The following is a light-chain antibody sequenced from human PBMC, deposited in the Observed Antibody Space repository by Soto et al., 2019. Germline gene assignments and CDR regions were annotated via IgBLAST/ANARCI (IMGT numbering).Light chain of an antibody. V-gene: IGLV2-14*01. J-gene: IGLJ3*02. CDR1: SSDVGGYNY. Sequence: QSVLTQPASVSGSPGQSITISCTGTSSDVGGYNYVSWYQHHPGKAPRLLTYAISNRPSGVSSRFSGSKSGNTASLTISGLLAEDEADYYCSSYTSSDTWEFGGGTQLTVL. CDR3: SSYTSSDTWE. CDR2: AIS.